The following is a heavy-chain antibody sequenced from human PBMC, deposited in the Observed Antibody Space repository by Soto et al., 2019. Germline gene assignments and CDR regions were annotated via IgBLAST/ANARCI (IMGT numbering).Heavy chain of an antibody. D-gene: IGHD2-15*01. CDR2: IYYSGST. J-gene: IGHJ6*03. V-gene: IGHV4-59*01. CDR3: ARARYCSGGSCPQTYYYYYMDV. Sequence: SETLSLTCTVSGGSISSYYWSWIRQPPGKGLEWIGYIYYSGSTNYNPSLKSRVTISVDTSKNQFSLKLSSVTAADTAVYYCARARYCSGGSCPQTYYYYYMDVWGKGTTVTVSS. CDR1: GGSISSYY.